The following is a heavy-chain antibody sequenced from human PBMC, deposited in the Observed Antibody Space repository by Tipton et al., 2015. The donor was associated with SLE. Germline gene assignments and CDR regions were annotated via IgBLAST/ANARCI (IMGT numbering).Heavy chain of an antibody. D-gene: IGHD3-22*01. CDR2: LYTIGST. CDR3: ARDGPYYYDSSGYWNYYYYGMDV. CDR1: GGSISSYY. J-gene: IGHJ6*02. V-gene: IGHV4-4*07. Sequence: TLSLTCTVSGGSISSYYWSWIRQPAGKGLEWIGRLYTIGSTNYNPSLKSRVTMSVDTSKNQFSLKLSSVTAADTAVYYCARDGPYYYDSSGYWNYYYYGMDVWGQGTTVTVSS.